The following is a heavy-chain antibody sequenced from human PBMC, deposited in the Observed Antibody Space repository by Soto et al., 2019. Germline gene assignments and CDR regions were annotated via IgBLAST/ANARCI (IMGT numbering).Heavy chain of an antibody. CDR2: ISYDGSNK. D-gene: IGHD4-17*01. CDR3: ARDLPHSTVTTHYYYYGMDV. J-gene: IGHJ6*02. CDR1: GFTFSSYA. Sequence: GGSLRLSCAASGFTFSSYAMHWVRQAPGKGLEWVAVISYDGSNKYYADSVKGRFTISRDNSKNTLYLQMNSLRAEDTAVYYCARDLPHSTVTTHYYYYGMDVWGQGTTVTVSS. V-gene: IGHV3-30-3*01.